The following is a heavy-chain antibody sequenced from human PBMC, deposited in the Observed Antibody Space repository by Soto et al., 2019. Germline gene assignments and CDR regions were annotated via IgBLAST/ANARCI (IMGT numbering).Heavy chain of an antibody. CDR2: ISWNSGSI. CDR1: GFTFDDYA. Sequence: LRLSCAASGFTFDDYAMHWVRQAPGKGLEWVSGISWNSGSIGYADSVKGRFTISRDNAKNSLYLQMNSLRAEDTALYYCAKSGLRYFDPYYFDYWGQGTLVTVSS. V-gene: IGHV3-9*01. CDR3: AKSGLRYFDPYYFDY. J-gene: IGHJ4*02. D-gene: IGHD3-9*01.